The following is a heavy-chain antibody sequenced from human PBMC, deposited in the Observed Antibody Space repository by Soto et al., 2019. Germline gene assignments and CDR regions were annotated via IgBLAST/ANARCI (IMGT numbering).Heavy chain of an antibody. CDR3: ARDDYDSSGYYSVAS. J-gene: IGHJ5*02. CDR1: GFTFSSYG. Sequence: GGALRLSCAASGFTFSSYGMHWVRQAPGKGLEWVAVIWYDGSNKYYADSLKGRFTISRDNSKKTLYLQVNSLRAEDTAVYFCARDDYDSSGYYSVASWGQGTLVTVSS. CDR2: IWYDGSNK. V-gene: IGHV3-33*01. D-gene: IGHD3-22*01.